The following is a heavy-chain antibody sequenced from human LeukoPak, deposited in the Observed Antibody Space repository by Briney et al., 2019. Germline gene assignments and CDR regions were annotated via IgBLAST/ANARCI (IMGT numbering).Heavy chain of an antibody. D-gene: IGHD2-15*01. CDR3: ARDSASYCSGGSCYPPMLDY. Sequence: PGGSLRLSCAASGFTFSSYGMHWVRQAPGKGLEWVAVIWYDDSNKYYADSVKGRFTISRDNSKNTLYLQMNSLRAEDTAVYYCARDSASYCSGGSCYPPMLDYWGQGTLVTVSS. CDR1: GFTFSSYG. CDR2: IWYDDSNK. J-gene: IGHJ4*02. V-gene: IGHV3-33*01.